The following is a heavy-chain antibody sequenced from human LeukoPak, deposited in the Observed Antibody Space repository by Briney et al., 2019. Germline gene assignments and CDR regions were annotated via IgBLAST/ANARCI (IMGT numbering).Heavy chain of an antibody. J-gene: IGHJ4*02. CDR1: GFTFSDAW. CDR2: IKRKADGGPT. V-gene: IGHV3-15*01. CDR3: ARAVGRGGGFDY. D-gene: IGHD3-10*01. Sequence: GGSLRLSCVASGFTFSDAWVNWVRQAPGKGLEWVGRIKRKADGGPTDYAAPVKGRFTISRDDTKDTLYLQMNSLKTEDTAMYYCARAVGRGGGFDYWGQGTLVTVSS.